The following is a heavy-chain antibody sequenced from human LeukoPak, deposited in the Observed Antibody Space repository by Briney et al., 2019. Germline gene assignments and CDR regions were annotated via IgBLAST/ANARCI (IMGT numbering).Heavy chain of an antibody. J-gene: IGHJ4*02. Sequence: GGSLRLSCAASGFTVSSNYMSWVRQAPGRGLEWVSVIYSGGSTYYADSVKGRFTISRDSSKNTLYLQMNSLRAEDTAVYYCARVAGSGYYEYYFDYWGQGTLVTVSS. CDR2: IYSGGST. CDR1: GFTVSSNY. CDR3: ARVAGSGYYEYYFDY. V-gene: IGHV3-53*01. D-gene: IGHD3-22*01.